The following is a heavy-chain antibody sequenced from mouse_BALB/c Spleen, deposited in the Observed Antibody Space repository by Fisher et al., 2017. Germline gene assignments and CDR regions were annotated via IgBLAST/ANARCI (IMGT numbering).Heavy chain of an antibody. CDR3: ARWYGNYLYYAMDY. Sequence: EFKGKATLTADKSSSTAYMQLSSLKSEDSAVYFCARWYGNYLYYAMDYWGQGTSVTVSS. D-gene: IGHD2-10*02. V-gene: IGHV1-76*01. J-gene: IGHJ4*01.